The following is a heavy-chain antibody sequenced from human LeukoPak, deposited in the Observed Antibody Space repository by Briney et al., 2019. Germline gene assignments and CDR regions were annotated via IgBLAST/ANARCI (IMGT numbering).Heavy chain of an antibody. D-gene: IGHD6-19*01. Sequence: PSETLSLTCSVSGGSISGYYWSWIRQPPGKGLEWIGYIYYSGTTIYNPSLKSRLTISLDTSKNQFSLKLSSVTAADTAVYYCARFGSSGWYDYWGQGTLVTVSS. CDR2: IYYSGTT. V-gene: IGHV4-59*01. J-gene: IGHJ4*02. CDR1: GGSISGYY. CDR3: ARFGSSGWYDY.